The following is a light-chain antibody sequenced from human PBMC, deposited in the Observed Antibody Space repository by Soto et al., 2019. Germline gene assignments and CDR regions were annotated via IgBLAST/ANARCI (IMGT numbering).Light chain of an antibody. CDR2: DNN. CDR3: QSYDSRLSGHVV. J-gene: IGLJ2*01. V-gene: IGLV1-40*01. CDR1: SSDIGADFD. Sequence: QSVLTQPPSMSGAPGQRVTISCTGSSSDIGADFDVHWYQQLPGTAPKLLIYDNNNRPSGVPDRFSGSKSGTSASRAITGLQAEDEADYYCQSYDSRLSGHVVFGGGTKLTVL.